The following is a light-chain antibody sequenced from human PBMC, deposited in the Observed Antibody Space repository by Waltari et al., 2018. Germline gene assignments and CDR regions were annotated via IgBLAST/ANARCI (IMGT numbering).Light chain of an antibody. CDR2: DAS. CDR1: QDISNY. V-gene: IGKV1-33*01. Sequence: DIQMPRSPSSLSASVGDRVPITCQASQDISNYLNWYQQKPGKAPKLLIYDASNLETGVPSRFSGSGSGTDFTFTISSLQPEDIATYYCQQYDNLPLTFGGGTKVEIK. CDR3: QQYDNLPLT. J-gene: IGKJ4*01.